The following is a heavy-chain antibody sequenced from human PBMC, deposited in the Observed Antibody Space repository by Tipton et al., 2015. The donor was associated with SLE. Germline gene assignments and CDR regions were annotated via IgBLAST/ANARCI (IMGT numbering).Heavy chain of an antibody. V-gene: IGHV4-39*07. Sequence: SLTCTVSGGSISSSSYYWGWIRQPPGKGLEWIGSIYYSGSTYYNPSLKSRVTISVDTSKNQFSLKLSSVTAADTAVYYCARALSSLLFDYWGQGTLVTVSS. CDR3: ARALSSLLFDY. D-gene: IGHD6-6*01. CDR2: IYYSGST. J-gene: IGHJ4*02. CDR1: GGSISSSSYY.